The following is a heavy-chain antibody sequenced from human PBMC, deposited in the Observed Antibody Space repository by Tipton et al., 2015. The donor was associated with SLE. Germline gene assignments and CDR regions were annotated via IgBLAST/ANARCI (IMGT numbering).Heavy chain of an antibody. CDR3: ARQHDSSGYYYI. Sequence: TLSLTCIVSGGSIRRSNYYWGWIRQPPGKGLEWIGSIYQSGSTYYNPSLKSRATISVDTSKNHFSLKLTSVTAADTAVYHCARQHDSSGYYYIWGQGTLVTVSS. D-gene: IGHD3-22*01. CDR2: IYQSGST. J-gene: IGHJ4*02. CDR1: GGSIRRSNYY. V-gene: IGHV4-39*01.